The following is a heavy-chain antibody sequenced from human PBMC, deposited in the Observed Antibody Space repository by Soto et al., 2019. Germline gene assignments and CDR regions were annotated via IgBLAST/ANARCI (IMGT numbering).Heavy chain of an antibody. CDR3: ARRYGDCFDF. D-gene: IGHD4-17*01. Sequence: SETLSLTCAVSGGSISSGGSYWSWIRQAPGKGLEWIGYIYDSGSTNYNPSLKSRVTISLDTSKDQFSLKLSSVTAADTAVYYCARRYGDCFDFWGQGTLVTVSS. CDR2: IYDSGST. CDR1: GGSISSGGSY. V-gene: IGHV4-61*08. J-gene: IGHJ4*02.